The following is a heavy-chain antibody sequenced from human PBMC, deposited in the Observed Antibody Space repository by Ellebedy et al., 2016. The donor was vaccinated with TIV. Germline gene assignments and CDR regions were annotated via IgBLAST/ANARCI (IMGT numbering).Heavy chain of an antibody. CDR3: AKDLRSGNARGRIRYYYYGMDV. CDR2: ISWNSGSI. J-gene: IGHJ6*02. CDR1: GFTFDDYA. V-gene: IGHV3-9*01. D-gene: IGHD1-26*01. Sequence: PGGSLRLSCAASGFTFDDYAMHWVRQAPGKGLEWVSGISWNSGSIGYADSVKGRFTISRDNAKNSLYLQMNSLRAEDTALYYCAKDLRSGNARGRIRYYYYGMDVWGQGTTVTVSS.